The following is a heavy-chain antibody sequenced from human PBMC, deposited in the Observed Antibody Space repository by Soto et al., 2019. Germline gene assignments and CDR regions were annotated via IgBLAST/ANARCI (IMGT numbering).Heavy chain of an antibody. V-gene: IGHV4-59*02. Sequence: PSETLSLTCIVSGGSVSSYWWSWIRQPPGKGLEWIGYIYYTGSTNYSPSLKGRVTISLDASKSQFSLKLTSVTAADTAVYYCARGPGASDYYFDYWGPGTLVTVSS. CDR1: GGSVSSYW. CDR2: IYYTGST. D-gene: IGHD3-10*01. J-gene: IGHJ4*02. CDR3: ARGPGASDYYFDY.